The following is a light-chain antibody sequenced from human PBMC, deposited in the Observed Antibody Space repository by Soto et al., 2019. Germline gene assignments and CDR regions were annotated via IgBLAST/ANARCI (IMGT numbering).Light chain of an antibody. J-gene: IGLJ3*02. V-gene: IGLV1-40*01. CDR2: GNS. CDR3: QFYDSSLSGSV. CDR1: SSNIGAGYD. Sequence: QLVLTQPPTVSGAPGQRVTISCTGSSSNIGAGYDVHWYQQLPGTAPKLLIYGNSNRPSGVPDRFSGSKSGTSASLAITGHQAEDEADYYCQFYDSSLSGSVFGGGTKLTVL.